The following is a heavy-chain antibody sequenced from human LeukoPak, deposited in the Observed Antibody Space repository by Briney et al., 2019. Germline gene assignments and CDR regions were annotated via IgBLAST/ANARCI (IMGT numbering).Heavy chain of an antibody. V-gene: IGHV4-39*01. CDR1: GGSISSSSYY. CDR2: IYHSGST. J-gene: IGHJ5*02. D-gene: IGHD5-24*01. Sequence: SETLSLTCTVSGGSISSSSYYWGWIRQPPGKGLEWIGSIYHSGSTYYNPSLKSRVTISVDTSKNQFSLKLSSVTAADTAVYYCEIGDGYNPRAWGQGTLVTVSS. CDR3: EIGDGYNPRA.